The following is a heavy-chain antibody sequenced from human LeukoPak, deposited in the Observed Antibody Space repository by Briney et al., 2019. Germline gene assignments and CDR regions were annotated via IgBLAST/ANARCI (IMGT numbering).Heavy chain of an antibody. CDR3: ARGGVITFGGVIDY. CDR2: IWYDGSNK. V-gene: IGHV3-33*01. Sequence: GGSLRLSCAASGFTFSSYGMHWVRQAPGKGLEWVAVIWYDGSNKYYADSVKGRFTISRDNSKNTLYLQMNSLRAEDTAVYYCARGGVITFGGVIDYWGQGTLVTVSS. J-gene: IGHJ4*02. CDR1: GFTFSSYG. D-gene: IGHD3-16*02.